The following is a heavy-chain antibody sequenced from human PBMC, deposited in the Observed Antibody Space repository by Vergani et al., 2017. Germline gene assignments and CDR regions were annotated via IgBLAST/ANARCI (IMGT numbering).Heavy chain of an antibody. D-gene: IGHD2-15*01. Sequence: EVQLVQSGAEVKKPGESLKISCQGSGYSFTNYWIGWVRQMPGKGLEWMGIIYPDDSDTRYSPSFQGQVTISADKSISTAYLQWNSLKASDTAMYYCAGLGYCSSGRCYPDDYWGQGTLVTVSS. CDR3: AGLGYCSSGRCYPDDY. CDR2: IYPDDSDT. CDR1: GYSFTNYW. V-gene: IGHV5-51*03. J-gene: IGHJ4*02.